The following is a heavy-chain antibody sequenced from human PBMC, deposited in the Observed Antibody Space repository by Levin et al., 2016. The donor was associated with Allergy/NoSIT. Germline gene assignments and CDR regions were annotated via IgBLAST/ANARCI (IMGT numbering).Heavy chain of an antibody. Sequence: GESLKISCTASGFTFGDYAMSWFRQAPGKGLEWVGFIRSKAYGGTTEYAASVKGRFTISRDDSKSIAYLQMNSLKTEDTAVYYCTRDFTTTHGITGTTYYFDYWGQGTLVTVSS. CDR1: GFTFGDYA. CDR3: TRDFTTTHGITGTTYYFDY. CDR2: IRSKAYGGTT. J-gene: IGHJ4*02. V-gene: IGHV3-49*03. D-gene: IGHD1-7*01.